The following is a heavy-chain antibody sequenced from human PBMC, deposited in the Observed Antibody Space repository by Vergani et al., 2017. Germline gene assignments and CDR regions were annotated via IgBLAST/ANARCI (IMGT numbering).Heavy chain of an antibody. V-gene: IGHV1-46*01. J-gene: IGHJ5*02. CDR2: ISAYNGNT. CDR1: GYTFTSYY. D-gene: IGHD4-23*01. Sequence: QVQLVQSGAEVKKPGASVKVSCKASGYTFTSYYMHWVRQAPGQGLEWMGWISAYNGNTNYAQKFQGRVTITADESTSTAYMELSSLRSEDTAVYYCARGDGGLNWFDPWGQGTLVTVSS. CDR3: ARGDGGLNWFDP.